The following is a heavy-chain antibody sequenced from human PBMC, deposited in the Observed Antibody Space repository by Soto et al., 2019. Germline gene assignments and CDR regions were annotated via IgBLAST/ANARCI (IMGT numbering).Heavy chain of an antibody. CDR2: MFHSGSS. D-gene: IGHD3-10*01. CDR1: DYSISSGYY. CDR3: ARELHYYVSALPDD. V-gene: IGHV4-38-2*02. Sequence: PSETLSLTCIVSDYSISSGYYWGWVRQSPGRGLEWIGRMFHSGSSYSNPSLKSRVTISVDTSKNQFSLKLTSVTAADTAVYYCARELHYYVSALPDDLDQGTLVTASS. J-gene: IGHJ4*02.